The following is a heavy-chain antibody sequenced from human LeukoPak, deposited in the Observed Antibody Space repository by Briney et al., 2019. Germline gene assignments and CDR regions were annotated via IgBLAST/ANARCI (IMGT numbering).Heavy chain of an antibody. Sequence: PGRSLRLSCAASGFTFSSYGMHWVRQAPGKGLEWVAVIWYDGSNKYYADSVKGRFTISRDNSKNTLYLQMNSLRAEDTAAYYCAKPGDDYGDSGYFDYWGQGTLVTVSS. CDR2: IWYDGSNK. CDR1: GFTFSSYG. J-gene: IGHJ4*02. D-gene: IGHD4-17*01. CDR3: AKPGDDYGDSGYFDY. V-gene: IGHV3-33*06.